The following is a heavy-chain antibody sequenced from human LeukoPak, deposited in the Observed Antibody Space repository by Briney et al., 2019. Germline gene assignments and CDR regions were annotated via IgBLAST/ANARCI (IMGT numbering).Heavy chain of an antibody. CDR1: GFTFSSYA. V-gene: IGHV3-64*01. CDR2: ISSNGGST. J-gene: IGHJ5*02. CDR3: AREMGSTSFRWFDP. Sequence: PGGSLRLSCAASGFTFSSYAMHWVRQAPGKGLEYVSAISSNGGSTYYANSVKGRFTISRDNSKNTLYLQMGSLRAEDMAVYYCAREMGSTSFRWFDPWGQGTLVTDSS. D-gene: IGHD2-2*01.